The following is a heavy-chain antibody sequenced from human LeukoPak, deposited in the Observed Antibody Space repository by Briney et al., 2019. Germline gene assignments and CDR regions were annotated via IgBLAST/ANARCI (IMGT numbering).Heavy chain of an antibody. CDR2: IYYSGST. V-gene: IGHV4-59*01. Sequence: SETLSLTCTVSGGSISSYYWSWIRQPPGKGLEWIGYIYYSGSTNYNPPLKSRVTISVDTSKNQFSLKLSSVTAADTAVYYCARGSPGGDFDYWGQGTLVTVSS. D-gene: IGHD3-16*01. J-gene: IGHJ4*02. CDR3: ARGSPGGDFDY. CDR1: GGSISSYY.